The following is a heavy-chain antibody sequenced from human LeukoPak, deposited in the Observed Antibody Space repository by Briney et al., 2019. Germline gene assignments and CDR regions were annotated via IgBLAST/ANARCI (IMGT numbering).Heavy chain of an antibody. J-gene: IGHJ4*02. CDR1: GGTFSSYA. CDR2: IIPIFGTA. V-gene: IGHV1-69*01. Sequence: GSSVTVSCKASGGTFSSYAISWVRQAPGQGLEWMGGIIPIFGTANYAQKFQGRVTITADESTSTAYMELSSLRSEDTAVYYCARDAPYCGGDCYSGLRMIYWGQGTLVTVSS. D-gene: IGHD2-21*02. CDR3: ARDAPYCGGDCYSGLRMIY.